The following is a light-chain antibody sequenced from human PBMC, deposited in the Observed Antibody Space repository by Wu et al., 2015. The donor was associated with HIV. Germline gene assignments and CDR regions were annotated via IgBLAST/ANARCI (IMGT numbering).Light chain of an antibody. CDR3: QQRTTWPLT. J-gene: IGKJ5*01. V-gene: IGKV3-11*01. Sequence: ENVLTQSPVTLSLSPGETATLSCRASQTFKSFLARYQQKPGQAPRLLIYDASKRATGIPDRFSGSGSGTDFTLTISSLEPEDSAVYYCQQRTTWPLTFGHGTRLEIK. CDR1: QTFKSF. CDR2: DAS.